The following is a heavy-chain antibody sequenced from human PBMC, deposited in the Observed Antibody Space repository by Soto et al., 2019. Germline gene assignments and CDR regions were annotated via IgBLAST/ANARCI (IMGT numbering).Heavy chain of an antibody. D-gene: IGHD3-10*01. CDR1: GFTFSSYS. J-gene: IGHJ5*02. Sequence: LRLSCAASGFTFSSYSMTWVRQAPGKGLEWVSGTSDSGGNTWYADSVKGRFTISRDNSKNTLFLQMNSLRAEDTAVYFCSKWSGFGDAWGQGTLVTVSS. V-gene: IGHV3-23*01. CDR3: SKWSGFGDA. CDR2: TSDSGGNT.